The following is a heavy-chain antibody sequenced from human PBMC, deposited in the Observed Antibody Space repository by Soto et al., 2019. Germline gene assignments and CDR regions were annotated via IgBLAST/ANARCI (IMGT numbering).Heavy chain of an antibody. J-gene: IGHJ6*02. CDR2: INPNSGGT. Sequence: ASVKVSCKASGYTFTGYYMRWVRQAPGQGLEWMGWINPNSGGTNYAQKFQGWVTMTRDTSISTAYMELSRLRSDDTAVYYCARDHRAPSLFMATLEYGMDVWGQGTTVTVSS. D-gene: IGHD3-3*02. CDR1: GYTFTGYY. V-gene: IGHV1-2*04. CDR3: ARDHRAPSLFMATLEYGMDV.